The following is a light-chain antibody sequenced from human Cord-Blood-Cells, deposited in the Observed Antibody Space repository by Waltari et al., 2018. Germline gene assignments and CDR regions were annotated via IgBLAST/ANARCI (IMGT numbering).Light chain of an antibody. Sequence: QFALAQPAPLSGSPGQSVPIPLTGTTRDGGCLYYAPWYQTHPGKAPKLMIYDVSNRPSGVSNRFSGSKSGNTASLTISGLQAEDEADYYCSSYTSSSTVVFGGGTKLTVL. CDR1: TRDGGCLYY. CDR3: SSYTSSSTVV. CDR2: DVS. J-gene: IGLJ2*01. V-gene: IGLV2-14*01.